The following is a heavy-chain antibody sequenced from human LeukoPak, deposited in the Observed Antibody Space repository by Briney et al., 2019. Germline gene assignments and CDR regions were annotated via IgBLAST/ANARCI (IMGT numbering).Heavy chain of an antibody. Sequence: PGGSLRLSCAASGFTFTSYWMHWMRQAPGKGLEWVANMKQDGSEIYYVDSVKGRFTISSDNAKKSLYLQMNSLRVEDTAVYYCAKNTQWLVPPDFDYWGQGTLVTVSS. CDR2: MKQDGSEI. J-gene: IGHJ4*02. CDR1: GFTFTSYW. V-gene: IGHV3-7*03. CDR3: AKNTQWLVPPDFDY. D-gene: IGHD6-19*01.